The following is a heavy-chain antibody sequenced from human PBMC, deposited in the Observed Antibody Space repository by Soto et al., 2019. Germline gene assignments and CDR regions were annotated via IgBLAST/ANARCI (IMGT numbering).Heavy chain of an antibody. CDR3: ARDLDDYVFDY. Sequence: QVQLVQSGAEVKKPGASVKVSCKASGYTFTGYYMHWVRQAPGQGLEWMGWINPSGGSTSYAQKFQGRVTMTRDTSTSTVYMELSSLRSEDTAVYYCARDLDDYVFDYWGQGTLVTVSS. CDR2: INPSGGST. J-gene: IGHJ4*02. D-gene: IGHD3-16*01. V-gene: IGHV1-46*01. CDR1: GYTFTGYY.